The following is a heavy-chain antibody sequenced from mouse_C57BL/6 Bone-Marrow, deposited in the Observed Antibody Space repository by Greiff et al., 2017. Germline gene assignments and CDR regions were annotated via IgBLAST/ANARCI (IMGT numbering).Heavy chain of an antibody. J-gene: IGHJ4*01. V-gene: IGHV14-3*01. CDR1: GFNIKNNY. Sequence: VQLQQSVAELVRPGASVKLSCTASGFNIKNNYMHWLKQRPEQGLEWIGRIDPANGNTKYAPKFQGKATITADTSSNPAYLQRSSLTSEDTAIYYCARGYYAMDYWGQGTSVTVSS. CDR2: IDPANGNT. CDR3: ARGYYAMDY.